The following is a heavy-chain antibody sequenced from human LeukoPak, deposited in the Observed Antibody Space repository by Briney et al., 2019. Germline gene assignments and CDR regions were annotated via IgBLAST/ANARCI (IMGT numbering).Heavy chain of an antibody. J-gene: IGHJ4*02. V-gene: IGHV3-13*01. D-gene: IGHD2-15*01. CDR1: GFIFSTYD. CDR3: AREETSCSGGHCLKHFDY. Sequence: GGSLRLSCAASGFIFSTYDMHWVRQATGKGLELVSAIGAGGDTYYPDSVKGRFTISRENAKNSLYLQMNSLIAGDTAVYYCAREETSCSGGHCLKHFDYWGQGTVVTVSS. CDR2: IGAGGDT.